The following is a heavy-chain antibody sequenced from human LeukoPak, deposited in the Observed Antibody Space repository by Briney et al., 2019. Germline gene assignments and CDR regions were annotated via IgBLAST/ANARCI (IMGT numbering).Heavy chain of an antibody. CDR2: ISGSGGST. V-gene: IGHV3-23*01. J-gene: IGHJ4*02. CDR1: GFTFSSYA. CDR3: VKEVAAAAPYFDY. Sequence: GGSLRLSCAASGFTFSSYAMSWVRQAPGKGLEWVSAISGSGGSTYYADSVMGRFTISRDNSKNTLDLQMNSLRTEDTAVYYCVKEVAAAAPYFDYWGQGILVTVSS. D-gene: IGHD6-25*01.